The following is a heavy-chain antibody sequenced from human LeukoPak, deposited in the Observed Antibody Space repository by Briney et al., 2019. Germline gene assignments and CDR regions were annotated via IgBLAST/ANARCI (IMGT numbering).Heavy chain of an antibody. CDR2: ISGSGDNT. V-gene: IGHV3-23*01. CDR1: GFTFSSYA. CDR3: AKGPHSYRDLNH. D-gene: IGHD1-26*01. J-gene: IGHJ1*01. Sequence: GGSLRLSCAVSGFTFSSYAMSWVRQAPGKGLEWVSTISGSGDNTYYADSVMGRFTISRDNSKNTLSLQMNSLRAEDTAMYYCAKGPHSYRDLNHWGQGTLVAVSS.